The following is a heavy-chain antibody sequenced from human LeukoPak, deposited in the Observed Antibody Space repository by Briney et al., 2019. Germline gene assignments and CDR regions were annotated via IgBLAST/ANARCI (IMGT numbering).Heavy chain of an antibody. J-gene: IGHJ4*02. Sequence: PGGSLRLPWAPSGFPFSSMPMSWVRQPPGKGLDWVSPIIGSGGSTYYADSVKGRFTISRDNSKNTLYLQMNSLRAEDTAVYYCAKDLGYDILTGYYGGVDYWGQGTLVTVSS. CDR3: AKDLGYDILTGYYGGVDY. CDR1: GFPFSSMP. V-gene: IGHV3-23*01. D-gene: IGHD3-9*01. CDR2: IIGSGGST.